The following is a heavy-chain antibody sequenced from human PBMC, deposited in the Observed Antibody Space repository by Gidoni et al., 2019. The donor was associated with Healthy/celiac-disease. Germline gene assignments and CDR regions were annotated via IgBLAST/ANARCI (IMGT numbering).Heavy chain of an antibody. D-gene: IGHD2-15*01. Sequence: QVQLVQSGAEVKKPGSSVKVSCKASGGTFSSYTISWVRQAPGQGLEWMGRIIPILGTANYAQKFQGRVTITADKSTSTAYMELSSLRSEDTAVYYCARDLSVVVAATLLNWFDPWGQGTLVTVSS. CDR1: GGTFSSYT. J-gene: IGHJ5*02. CDR2: IIPILGTA. V-gene: IGHV1-69*08. CDR3: ARDLSVVVAATLLNWFDP.